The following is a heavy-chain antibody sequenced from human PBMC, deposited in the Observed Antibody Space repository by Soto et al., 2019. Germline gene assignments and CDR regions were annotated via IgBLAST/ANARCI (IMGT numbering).Heavy chain of an antibody. D-gene: IGHD2-2*01. V-gene: IGHV3-21*01. CDR1: GFAFNNYG. CDR2: ISKSDYT. J-gene: IGHJ4*02. CDR3: AREDSIVIPAVSDF. Sequence: GGSLRLSCTVSGFAFNNYGINWVRQAPGKGLEWVSSISKSDYTYYSDSVKGRFTISRDNAKNSVSLQMNTLRVEDTAVYYCAREDSIVIPAVSDFWGQGTLVTVSS.